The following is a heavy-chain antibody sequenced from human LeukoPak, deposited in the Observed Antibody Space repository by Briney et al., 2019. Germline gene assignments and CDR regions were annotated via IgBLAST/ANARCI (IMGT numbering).Heavy chain of an antibody. CDR3: ATKHDY. J-gene: IGHJ4*02. V-gene: IGHV3-48*03. CDR1: GFSFTTYE. CDR2: ITSIGSTT. Sequence: PGGSLRLSCAASGFSFTTYETNWVRKGPGKGLEWVSHITSIGSTTYYADSVKGRFTISRDNAKNSLYLQMNSLRAEDTAVYYCATKHDYWGRGTLVTVSS.